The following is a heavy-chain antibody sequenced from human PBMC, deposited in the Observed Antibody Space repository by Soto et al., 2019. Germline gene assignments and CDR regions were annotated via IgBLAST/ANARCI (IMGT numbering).Heavy chain of an antibody. V-gene: IGHV3-21*01. Sequence: GGSLRLSCAASGFTFSSYSMNWFRQAPVKGLEWVSSISSSSSYIYYADSVKGRFTISRDNAKNSLYLQMNSLRAEDTAVYYCARDVSSGWKNPFDYWGQGTLVTVSS. J-gene: IGHJ4*02. CDR1: GFTFSSYS. D-gene: IGHD6-19*01. CDR2: ISSSSSYI. CDR3: ARDVSSGWKNPFDY.